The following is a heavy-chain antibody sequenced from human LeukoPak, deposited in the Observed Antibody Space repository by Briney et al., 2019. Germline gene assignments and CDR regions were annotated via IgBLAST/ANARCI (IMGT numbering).Heavy chain of an antibody. Sequence: SETLSLTCAVYGGSFSGYYWSWIRQPPGKGLEWIGEINHSGSTNYNPSLKSRVTISVDTSKNQFSLKLSSVTAADTAVYYCARNYYGSGSYYGTYYFDYWGQGTLVTVSS. CDR3: ARNYYGSGSYYGTYYFDY. CDR1: GGSFSGYY. D-gene: IGHD3-10*01. V-gene: IGHV4-34*01. J-gene: IGHJ4*02. CDR2: INHSGST.